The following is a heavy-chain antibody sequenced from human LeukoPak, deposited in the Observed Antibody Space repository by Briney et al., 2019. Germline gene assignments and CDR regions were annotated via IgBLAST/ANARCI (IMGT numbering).Heavy chain of an antibody. CDR2: ISSSSSYI. V-gene: IGHV3-21*01. CDR1: GFTFSSYA. J-gene: IGHJ4*02. CDR3: ARVVRNSYEYKHGDY. D-gene: IGHD5-18*01. Sequence: GGSLRLSCAASGFTFSSYAMNWVRQAPGKGLEWVSSISSSSSYIYYADSVKGRFTISRDNAKNPLYLQMNSLRAEDTAVYYCARVVRNSYEYKHGDYWGQGTLVTVSS.